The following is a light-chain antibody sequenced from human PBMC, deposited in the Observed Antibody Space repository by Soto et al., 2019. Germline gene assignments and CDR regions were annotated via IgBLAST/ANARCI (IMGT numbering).Light chain of an antibody. CDR1: SGSVSILSY. V-gene: IGLV8-61*01. CDR2: STN. CDR3: ALSLRSGTMV. J-gene: IGLJ3*02. Sequence: QAVVTQAPSFSVSPGGTVTITCGLTSGSVSILSYPSWYQQTPGQAPRTLIYSTNTRSSGVPDRFSGSIRGTKAALTIAGAEADDDSHYYCALSLRSGTMVFGGGTKLTVL.